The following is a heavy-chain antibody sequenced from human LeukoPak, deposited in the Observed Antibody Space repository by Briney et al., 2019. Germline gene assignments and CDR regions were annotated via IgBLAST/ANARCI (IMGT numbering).Heavy chain of an antibody. J-gene: IGHJ4*02. CDR2: IYNSGST. D-gene: IGHD1-26*01. CDR3: ARDVWLVGAYQLAYYFDY. V-gene: IGHV4-59*12. Sequence: SETLSLTCTVPGGSISSYYWSWIRQPPGKGLEWSGFIYNSGSTNYKPSLKSRVIISVDTSKNQFSLKLSSVTAADTAVYYCARDVWLVGAYQLAYYFDYWGQGTLVTVSS. CDR1: GGSISSYY.